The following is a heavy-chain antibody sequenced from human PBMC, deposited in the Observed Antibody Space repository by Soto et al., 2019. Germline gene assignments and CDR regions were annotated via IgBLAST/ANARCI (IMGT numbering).Heavy chain of an antibody. CDR1: GFTFSTYG. V-gene: IGHV3-33*01. CDR3: ARDIGYSGFDYDH. J-gene: IGHJ4*02. D-gene: IGHD5-12*01. Sequence: QVQLGESGGGVVLPGMSLRLSCAPSGFTFSTYGMHWVRQAPGKGLEWVAVIWYDGSKRYYADSVKGRFTISRDNSENALYLQMDSLRAEDTAVYYCARDIGYSGFDYDHWGQGTLVTVSS. CDR2: IWYDGSKR.